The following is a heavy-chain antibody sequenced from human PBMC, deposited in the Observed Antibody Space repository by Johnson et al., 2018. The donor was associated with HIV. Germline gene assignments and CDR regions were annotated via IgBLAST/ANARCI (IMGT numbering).Heavy chain of an antibody. CDR3: ARTSLEMATISAFDI. V-gene: IGHV3-30*14. CDR1: GFTFSSYA. D-gene: IGHD5-24*01. J-gene: IGHJ3*02. CDR2: ISYDGSNK. Sequence: QVQLVESGGGVVQPGRSLRLSCAASGFTFSSYAMHWVRQAPGKGLEWVAVISYDGSNKYYADSVKGRFTISRDNSKNTLYLQMNSLRAEDTAVYYCARTSLEMATISAFDIWCQGTMVTVSS.